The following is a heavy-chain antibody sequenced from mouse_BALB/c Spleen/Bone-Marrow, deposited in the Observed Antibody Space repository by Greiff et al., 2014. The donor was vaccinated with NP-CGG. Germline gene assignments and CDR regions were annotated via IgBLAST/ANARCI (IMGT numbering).Heavy chain of an antibody. V-gene: IGHV3-1*02. D-gene: IGHD2-3*01. CDR2: IHYSGTT. J-gene: IGHJ4*01. Sequence: VQLQQSGPDLVKPSQSLSLTCTVTGYSITSGYSWHWIRPFPGNKLEWMGYIHYSGTTNYNPSLKSRISITRDTSKNQFFLQLNSVTSDDTATYYCARQNDGYLYYAMDYWGQGTSVTVSS. CDR3: ARQNDGYLYYAMDY. CDR1: GYSITSGYS.